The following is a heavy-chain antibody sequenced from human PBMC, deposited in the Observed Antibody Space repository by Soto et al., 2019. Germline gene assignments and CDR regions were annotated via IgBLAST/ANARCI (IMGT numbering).Heavy chain of an antibody. Sequence: QVQLVQSGAEVKKPGASVKVSCKASGYTFTSYGISWVRQAPGQGLEWMGWISAYNGNTNYAQKLQGRVTMTTDTSTSTAYMELRSLRSDDTAVYYCARDGYYDFWSGYYSIWVSRDWFDPWGQGTLVTVSS. CDR1: GYTFTSYG. D-gene: IGHD3-3*01. CDR3: ARDGYYDFWSGYYSIWVSRDWFDP. CDR2: ISAYNGNT. J-gene: IGHJ5*02. V-gene: IGHV1-18*01.